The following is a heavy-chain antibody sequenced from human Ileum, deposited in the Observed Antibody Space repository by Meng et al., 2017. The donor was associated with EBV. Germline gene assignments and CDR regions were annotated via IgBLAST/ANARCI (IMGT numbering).Heavy chain of an antibody. J-gene: IGHJ4*02. D-gene: IGHD3/OR15-3a*01. CDR3: ASRPGFNIGPIDF. V-gene: IGHV1-3*04. CDR1: GYTFTRYP. CDR2: INTDNGET. Sequence: QVRLVQAGAEVKKPGASVKLSCKASGYTFTRYPIHWVRQAPGQRPEWMGWINTDNGETEFSQKFQGRVTITRDTSATTAYMELISLRSEDTAVYYCASRPGFNIGPIDFWGQGTLVTVSS.